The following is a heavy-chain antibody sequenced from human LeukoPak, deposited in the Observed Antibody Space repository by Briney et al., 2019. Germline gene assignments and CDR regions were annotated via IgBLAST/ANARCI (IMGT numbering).Heavy chain of an antibody. CDR2: ISSSGRTI. J-gene: IGHJ6*03. Sequence: GGSLRLSCAASGFSISSYEMSWVRQAPGKGLEWVSYISSSGRTIYYADSVKGRFTISRDNAKNSLYLRMNSLRAEDTAVYYCARVELAPYYYYMDVWGKGTTVTVSS. D-gene: IGHD1-7*01. V-gene: IGHV3-48*03. CDR3: ARVELAPYYYYMDV. CDR1: GFSISSYE.